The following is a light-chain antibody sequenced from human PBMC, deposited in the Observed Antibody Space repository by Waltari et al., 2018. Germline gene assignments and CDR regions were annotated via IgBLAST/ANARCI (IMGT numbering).Light chain of an antibody. V-gene: IGKV3-20*01. Sequence: EMVLTQSPGTLSLSPGEIATPSCRASQSITSNYLAWYQQRPGQAPRLLIYDASTRATGIPDRFSGSGSGTDFTLTISRLEPEDFAVYYCQQCGRSLYTFGQGTTLEIK. CDR3: QQCGRSLYT. CDR1: QSITSNY. CDR2: DAS. J-gene: IGKJ2*01.